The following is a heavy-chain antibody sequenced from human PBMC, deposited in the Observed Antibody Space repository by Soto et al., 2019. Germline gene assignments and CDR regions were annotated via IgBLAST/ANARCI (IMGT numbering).Heavy chain of an antibody. J-gene: IGHJ3*02. Sequence: GGSLRLSCAASGFTFSSYGMHWVRQAPGKGLEWVAVISYGGTNNYYTESVKGRFTISRDNSKNTLFLQMNSLRAEDTAVYFCAKGDCSGGSCYFSAFDIWGQGTMVTVSS. V-gene: IGHV3-30*18. D-gene: IGHD2-15*01. CDR2: ISYGGTNN. CDR1: GFTFSSYG. CDR3: AKGDCSGGSCYFSAFDI.